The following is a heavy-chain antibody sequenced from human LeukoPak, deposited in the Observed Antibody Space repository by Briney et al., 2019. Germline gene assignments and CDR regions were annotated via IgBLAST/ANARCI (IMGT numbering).Heavy chain of an antibody. J-gene: IGHJ3*02. CDR3: ARDPSGYYIGAFDM. D-gene: IGHD4-17*01. V-gene: IGHV3-7*03. CDR2: IKEDGSEI. Sequence: GGSLRLSCAASAFTFSNYWMSWVRQAPGKGLEWVANIKEDGSEINYVDSVKGRITISRDNAKNSLYVQMNGLRAEDTAVYYYARDPSGYYIGAFDMWGRGTLVTVSS. CDR1: AFTFSNYW.